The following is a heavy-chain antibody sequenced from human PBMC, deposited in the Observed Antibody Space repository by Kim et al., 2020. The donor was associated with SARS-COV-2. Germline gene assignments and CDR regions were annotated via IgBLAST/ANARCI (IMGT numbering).Heavy chain of an antibody. V-gene: IGHV4-30-4*01. CDR1: GGSISSGDYY. CDR2: IYYSGST. Sequence: SETLSLTCTVSGGSISSGDYYWSWIRQPPGKGLEWIGYIYYSGSTYYNPSLKSRVTISVDTSKNQFSLKLSSVTAADTAVYYCARELYCSSTSCYAGIPWFAPWGQGALVTVSS. D-gene: IGHD2-2*01. J-gene: IGHJ5*02. CDR3: ARELYCSSTSCYAGIPWFAP.